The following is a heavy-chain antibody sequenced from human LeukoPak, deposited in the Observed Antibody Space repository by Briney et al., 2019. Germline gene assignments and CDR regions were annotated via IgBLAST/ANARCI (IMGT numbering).Heavy chain of an antibody. Sequence: SETLSLTCAVYGGSFSDYYWSWIRQPPGKGLEWIGEINHSGNTIYNPSLKSRVTISVDTSKNQFSLRLSSVTAADTTVYYCASITMVRGVIQYWGQGTLVTASS. CDR3: ASITMVRGVIQY. D-gene: IGHD3-10*01. V-gene: IGHV4-34*01. J-gene: IGHJ4*02. CDR1: GGSFSDYY. CDR2: INHSGNT.